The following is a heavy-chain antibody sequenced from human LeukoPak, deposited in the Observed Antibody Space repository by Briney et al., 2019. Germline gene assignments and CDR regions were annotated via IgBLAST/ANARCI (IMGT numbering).Heavy chain of an antibody. D-gene: IGHD3-16*01. CDR3: ARDRELGS. J-gene: IGHJ5*02. V-gene: IGHV4-59*01. CDR2: IYNSGST. CDR1: GGSISIYY. Sequence: SETLSLTCIVSGGSISIYYWNWIRQPPGKGLEWIGYIYNSGSTDYNPSLKRRVTISADTSKNQFSLKLTSVTAADTAVYYCARDRELGSWGQGVLVTVSS.